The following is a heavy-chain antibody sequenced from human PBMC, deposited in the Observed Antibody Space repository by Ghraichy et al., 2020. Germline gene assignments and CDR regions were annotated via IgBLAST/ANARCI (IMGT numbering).Heavy chain of an antibody. V-gene: IGHV1-2*06. J-gene: IGHJ5*01. CDR1: GYTFTAYY. CDR2: ISPNNGGT. Sequence: ASVKVSCKASGYTFTAYYIHWVRQAPGQGLEWMGRISPNNGGTNYAQKFHDRFTLSTDTSINTAYMELSRLTSDDTAVYFCARASTSSSDFYSWGQGTLVTVSS. D-gene: IGHD6-6*01. CDR3: ARASTSSSDFYS.